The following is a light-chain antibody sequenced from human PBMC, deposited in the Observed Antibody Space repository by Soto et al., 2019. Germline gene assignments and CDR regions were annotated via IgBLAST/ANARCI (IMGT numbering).Light chain of an antibody. CDR2: AAS. CDR3: QQYYSYPYT. Sequence: AIRMTQSPSSFSASTGDRVTITCRARQGISSYLAWYQQKPGKAPKLLIYAASTLQSGVPSRFSGSGSGTDFTLTISCLQSEDVATYYCQQYYSYPYTFGQGTKLEIK. J-gene: IGKJ2*01. CDR1: QGISSY. V-gene: IGKV1-8*01.